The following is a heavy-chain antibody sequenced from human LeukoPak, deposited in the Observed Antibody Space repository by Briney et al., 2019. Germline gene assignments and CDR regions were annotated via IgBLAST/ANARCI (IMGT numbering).Heavy chain of an antibody. D-gene: IGHD5-24*01. CDR1: GFTFSSYG. CDR3: VRDEGIEMATITVDY. J-gene: IGHJ4*02. CDR2: IWYDGSNK. V-gene: IGHV3-33*01. Sequence: GGSLRLSCAASGFTFSSYGMHWVHQAPGKGLEWVAVIWYDGSNKYYADSVKGRFTISRDNSKNTLYLQMNSLRAEDTAVYYCVRDEGIEMATITVDYWGQGTLVTVSS.